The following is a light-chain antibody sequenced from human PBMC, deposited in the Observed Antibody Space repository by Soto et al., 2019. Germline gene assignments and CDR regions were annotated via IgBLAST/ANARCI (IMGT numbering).Light chain of an antibody. J-gene: IGKJ5*01. Sequence: EIGMTQSPATLSVSPGASATLSCRASQSVSTNLAWYQQKPGQVPRVLIYGASTRATEIPARFSGSGSETDFTLTISRLEPEDFALYFCQQYGNPRITFGQGTRLEI. CDR2: GAS. CDR1: QSVSTN. CDR3: QQYGNPRIT. V-gene: IGKV3-15*01.